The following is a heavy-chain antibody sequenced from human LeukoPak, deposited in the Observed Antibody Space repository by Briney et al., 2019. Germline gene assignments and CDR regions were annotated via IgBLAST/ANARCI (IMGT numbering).Heavy chain of an antibody. Sequence: SETLSLTCSVSGGSISSRPYCWGWIRQPPGKGLEWLGSFFYSGSTNYQPSLKSRVTISVDTSKNQFSLKLSSVTAADTTVYYCARRGIAAAGLTRDYWGQGTLVTVSS. CDR3: ARRGIAAAGLTRDY. V-gene: IGHV4-39*01. J-gene: IGHJ4*02. CDR1: GGSISSRPYC. CDR2: FFYSGST. D-gene: IGHD6-13*01.